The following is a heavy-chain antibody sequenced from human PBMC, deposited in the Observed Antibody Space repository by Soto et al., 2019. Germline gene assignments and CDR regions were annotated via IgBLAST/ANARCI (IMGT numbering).Heavy chain of an antibody. CDR1: DFAFAAHW. J-gene: IGHJ6*04. D-gene: IGHD1-26*01. CDR2: IKEDGNEK. V-gene: IGHV3-7*01. CDR3: VRDRRRTGVLTWGRSGIMDV. Sequence: EVQLVESGGGLVQPGGSLRLSCAPSDFAFAAHWMIWVRQAPGKGLEWVANIKEDGNEKYLVDSVKGRFTISRDNAKNLMYLQMNSLRDEDTAVYYCVRDRRRTGVLTWGRSGIMDVWGKGTTVTVSS.